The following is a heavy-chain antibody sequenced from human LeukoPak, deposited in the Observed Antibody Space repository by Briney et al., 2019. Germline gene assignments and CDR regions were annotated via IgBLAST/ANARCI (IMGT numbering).Heavy chain of an antibody. Sequence: SETLSLTCTVSGGSVSSSGYSWNWIRQPPGKTLEWIGYTYYSGRTNYNPSLKSRVTISLDTSKNQFSLRLTSMTAADTAVYYCALRRLTSAQIIEDNWFDPWGQGTLVTVSS. CDR2: TYYSGRT. V-gene: IGHV4-61*08. J-gene: IGHJ5*02. D-gene: IGHD2/OR15-2a*01. CDR3: ALRRLTSAQIIEDNWFDP. CDR1: GGSVSSSGYS.